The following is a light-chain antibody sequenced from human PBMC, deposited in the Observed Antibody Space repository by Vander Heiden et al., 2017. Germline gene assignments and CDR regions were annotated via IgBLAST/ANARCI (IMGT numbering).Light chain of an antibody. Sequence: DIQLTQSPSFLSASVGDRVTITCRASQGISSYLAWYQQKPGKAPKLLIYAASTLQSGVPSRFSGSGSGTEFTLTISSLQPEDFATYYCQQHNSYPRTFGPGTKVDIK. CDR3: QQHNSYPRT. CDR2: AAS. J-gene: IGKJ3*01. V-gene: IGKV1-9*01. CDR1: QGISSY.